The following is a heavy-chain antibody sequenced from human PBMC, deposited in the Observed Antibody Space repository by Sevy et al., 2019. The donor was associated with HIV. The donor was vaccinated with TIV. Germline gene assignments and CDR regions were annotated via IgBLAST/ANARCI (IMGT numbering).Heavy chain of an antibody. D-gene: IGHD4-17*01. J-gene: IGHJ5*02. V-gene: IGHV4-61*03. CDR2: ISYGGTT. CDR1: GGSVSSDFSY. CDR3: AKRDYGDYVDYFDP. Sequence: SETLSLTCTVSGGSVSSDFSYWNWVRQPPGKGLEYIGSISYGGTTSYNPSLKSRFTISLDTSKNHLSLRLNSVTAADTAIYYCAKRDYGDYVDYFDPWGQGTLVTVSS.